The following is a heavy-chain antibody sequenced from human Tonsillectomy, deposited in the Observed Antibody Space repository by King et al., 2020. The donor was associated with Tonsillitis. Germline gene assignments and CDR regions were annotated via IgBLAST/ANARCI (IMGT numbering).Heavy chain of an antibody. V-gene: IGHV3-48*01. CDR3: ASITIFGGGFDN. J-gene: IGHJ4*02. D-gene: IGHD3-3*01. CDR2: ITSSSNTI. Sequence: VQLVESGGGLVQPGGSLRLSCAASGFTFSSYSMNWVRQAPGKVLEWGSYITSSSNTIYYADSVKGRFTISRDNAKNSLYLQMNSLRAEDTAVYYCASITIFGGGFDNWGQGTLVTVSS. CDR1: GFTFSSYS.